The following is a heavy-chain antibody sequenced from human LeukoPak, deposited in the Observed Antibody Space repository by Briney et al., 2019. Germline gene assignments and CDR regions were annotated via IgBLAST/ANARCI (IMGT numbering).Heavy chain of an antibody. V-gene: IGHV3-15*01. Sequence: GSLRLSCAASGFTFNNAWMTWVRQAPGKGLEWVGRIYTKPDGATTDYAAPVKGRFTISGDASKNTLYLQMNSLTTDDTAVYYCTTYTSGCCNHWGQGTLVIVSS. J-gene: IGHJ4*02. CDR1: GFTFNNAW. CDR2: IYTKPDGATT. CDR3: TTYTSGCCNH. D-gene: IGHD6-19*01.